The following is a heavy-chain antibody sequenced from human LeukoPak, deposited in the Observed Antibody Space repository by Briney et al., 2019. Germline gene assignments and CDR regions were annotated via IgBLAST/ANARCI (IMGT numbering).Heavy chain of an antibody. V-gene: IGHV3-48*03. CDR3: ARAGYSSSWYDY. J-gene: IGHJ4*02. Sequence: PGGSLGLSCAASGFTFSSYEMNWVRQAPGKGLEWVSYISSSGSTIYYADSVKGRFTISRDNAKNSLYLQMNSLRAEDTAVYYCARAGYSSSWYDYWGQGTLVTVSS. CDR1: GFTFSSYE. D-gene: IGHD6-13*01. CDR2: ISSSGSTI.